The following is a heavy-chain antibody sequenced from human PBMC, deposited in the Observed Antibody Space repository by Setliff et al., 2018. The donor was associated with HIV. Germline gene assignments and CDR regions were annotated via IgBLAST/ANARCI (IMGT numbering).Heavy chain of an antibody. CDR3: ARPIPYGLDWYFDL. J-gene: IGHJ2*01. D-gene: IGHD4-17*01. Sequence: TSETLSLTCTVSGGSISRYYWSWIRQSPGKGLEFIGYMHSSGSTNYNPSLETRVTLSVDTSKSQFSLKLTSVTASDTAMYYCARPIPYGLDWYFDLWGRGTLVTVS. CDR1: GGSISRYY. V-gene: IGHV4-4*09. CDR2: MHSSGST.